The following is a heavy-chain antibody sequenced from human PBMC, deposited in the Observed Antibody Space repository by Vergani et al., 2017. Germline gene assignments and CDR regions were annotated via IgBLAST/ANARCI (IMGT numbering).Heavy chain of an antibody. Sequence: EVQLLESGGGLVQPGGSLRLSCAASGFTFSSYAMSWVRQAPGKGLEWVSAISGSGGSTYYADSVKGRFTISRDNSKNTLYLQMNSLRAEDTAVYYCAKDREKYYYDSSGYYHLGMDVWAKGPRSPSP. V-gene: IGHV3-23*01. J-gene: IGHJ6*02. CDR1: GFTFSSYA. CDR3: AKDREKYYYDSSGYYHLGMDV. CDR2: ISGSGGST. D-gene: IGHD3-22*01.